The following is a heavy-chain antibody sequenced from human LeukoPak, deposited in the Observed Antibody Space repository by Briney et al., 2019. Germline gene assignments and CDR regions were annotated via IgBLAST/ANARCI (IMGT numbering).Heavy chain of an antibody. Sequence: GGSLRLSCAASGFTFSSYWMSWVRQAPGEGLEWVANIKQDGSEKYYVDSVKGRFAISRDNAKNSLYLQMNSLRAEDTAVYYCARDWASSSWFQDWGQGTLVTVSS. CDR1: GFTFSSYW. D-gene: IGHD6-13*01. V-gene: IGHV3-7*01. CDR2: IKQDGSEK. CDR3: ARDWASSSWFQD. J-gene: IGHJ4*02.